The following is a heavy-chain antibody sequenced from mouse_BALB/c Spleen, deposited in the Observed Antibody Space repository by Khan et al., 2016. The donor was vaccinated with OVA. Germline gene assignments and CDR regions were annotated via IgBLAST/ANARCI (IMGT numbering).Heavy chain of an antibody. Sequence: QVQLQQSGADLARPGASVKMSCKASGYTFTSNTMPWVKQRPGQGLEWVGYINPSGGFTNFPQKFKDRATLTADKSSSTAYLQLSGLTSEDSACIYWARRTTVEALDYWGQGTLVTVSA. J-gene: IGHJ4*01. CDR3: ARRTTVEALDY. CDR1: GYTFTSNT. D-gene: IGHD1-1*01. CDR2: INPSGGFT. V-gene: IGHV1-4*01.